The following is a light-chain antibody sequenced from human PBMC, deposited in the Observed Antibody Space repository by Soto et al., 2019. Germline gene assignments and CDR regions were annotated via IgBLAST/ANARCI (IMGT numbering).Light chain of an antibody. CDR3: QHYNNWPPWT. V-gene: IGKV3-15*01. J-gene: IGKJ1*01. CDR1: QSVSIN. CDR2: GAS. Sequence: EIVVTQSPATLSVSPGERATLSCRASQSVSINLAWYQQKPGQAPRLLIHGASTRATGIPARFSGSGSGTEFTLTISSLQSEDFAVYYCQHYNNWPPWTFGQGTKVEIK.